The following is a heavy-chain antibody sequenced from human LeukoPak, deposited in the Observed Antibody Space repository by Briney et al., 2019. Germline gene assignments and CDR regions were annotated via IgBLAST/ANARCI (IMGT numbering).Heavy chain of an antibody. CDR3: ARAVERDYYDSSGCEY. D-gene: IGHD3-22*01. Sequence: SETLSLTCAVSGYSISSAYYWGWIRQPPGKGLEWIGSIYHSGTTYYNPSLKSRVTISVDTSRNQFSLKVNSVTAADTAVYYCARAVERDYYDSSGCEYWGQGTVVTVSS. V-gene: IGHV4-38-2*01. CDR2: IYHSGTT. J-gene: IGHJ4*02. CDR1: GYSISSAYY.